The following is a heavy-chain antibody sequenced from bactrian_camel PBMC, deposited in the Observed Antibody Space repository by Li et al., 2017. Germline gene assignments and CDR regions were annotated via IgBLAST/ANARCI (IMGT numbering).Heavy chain of an antibody. V-gene: IGHV3S31*01. CDR1: GFTFSSNA. CDR3: AKDRSRSYYSDYPRGDFDR. J-gene: IGHJ6*01. CDR2: INSGGGTT. D-gene: IGHD4*01. Sequence: VQLVESGGDFLQPGGSLRLSCAASGFTFSSNAMNWVRQAPGKGLEWVSTINSGGGTTYYADSVKGRFTISRDNAKNTLYLQLNNLKTEDTAMYYCAKDRSRSYYSDYPRGDFDRWGQGTQVTVS.